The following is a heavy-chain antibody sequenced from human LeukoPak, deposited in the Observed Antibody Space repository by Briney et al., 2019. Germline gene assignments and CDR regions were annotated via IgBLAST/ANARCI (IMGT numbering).Heavy chain of an antibody. CDR3: ARGNIVATISWFDP. D-gene: IGHD5-12*01. J-gene: IGHJ5*02. Sequence: GGSLRLSCAASGFTFSSYWMSWVRQAPGKGLEWVANIKQDGSGKYYVDSVKGRFTISRDNAKNSLYLQMNSLRAEDTAVYYCARGNIVATISWFDPWGQGTLVTVSS. V-gene: IGHV3-7*03. CDR2: IKQDGSGK. CDR1: GFTFSSYW.